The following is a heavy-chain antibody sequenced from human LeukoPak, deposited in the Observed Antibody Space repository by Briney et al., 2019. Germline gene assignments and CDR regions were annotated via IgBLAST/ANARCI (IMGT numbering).Heavy chain of an antibody. CDR3: ARRVYGDYPFDY. V-gene: IGHV3-74*01. CDR2: VNNDGSST. D-gene: IGHD4-17*01. CDR1: GFTFSNYW. J-gene: IGHJ4*02. Sequence: GGPLRLSCAASGFTFSNYWMHWVRQAPGKGLVWVSRVNNDGSSTTYADSVKGRFTISRDNAKNTLYLQMNSLRAEDTAVYYCARRVYGDYPFDYWGQGTLVTVSS.